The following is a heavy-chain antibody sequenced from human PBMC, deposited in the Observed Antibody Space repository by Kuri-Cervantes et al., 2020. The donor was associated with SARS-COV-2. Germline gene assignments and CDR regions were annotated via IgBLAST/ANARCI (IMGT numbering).Heavy chain of an antibody. CDR2: IVVGSGNT. J-gene: IGHJ3*02. CDR3: AAALIDAFDI. CDR1: GFTFTSSA. V-gene: IGHV1-58*02. Sequence: SVKVSCKASGFTFTSSAMQWVRQARGQRLEWIGWIVVGSGNTNYAQKYQERVTITRDMSTSTAYMELSSLRSEDMAVYYCAAALIDAFDIWGQGTMVTVSS.